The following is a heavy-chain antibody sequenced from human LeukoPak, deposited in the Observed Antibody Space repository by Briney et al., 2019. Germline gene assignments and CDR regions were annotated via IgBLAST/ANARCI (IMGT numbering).Heavy chain of an antibody. CDR1: GGSISSSSYY. D-gene: IGHD2-2*01. CDR3: ARLLVPGWFDP. V-gene: IGHV4-39*01. CDR2: IYYSGST. J-gene: IGHJ5*02. Sequence: SETLSLTCTVSGGSISSSSYYWGWIRQPPGKGLEWIGTIYYSGSTFYSPSLKSRITISVDTSKNQFSLKLSSVTAADTAVYYCARLLVPGWFDPWGQGTLVTVSS.